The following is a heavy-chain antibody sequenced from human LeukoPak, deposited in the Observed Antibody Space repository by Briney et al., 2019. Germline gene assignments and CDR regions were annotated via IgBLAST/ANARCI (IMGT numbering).Heavy chain of an antibody. CDR1: GFTFSSYE. Sequence: GGSLRLSCAASGFTFSSYEMNWVRQAPGKGLEWVSYISSSGSTIYYADSVKGRFTISRDNAKNSLYLQMNSLRAEDTALYYCAKYNNAGSYYGDAFDIWGQGTMVTVSS. D-gene: IGHD1-26*01. CDR3: AKYNNAGSYYGDAFDI. V-gene: IGHV3-48*03. CDR2: ISSSGSTI. J-gene: IGHJ3*02.